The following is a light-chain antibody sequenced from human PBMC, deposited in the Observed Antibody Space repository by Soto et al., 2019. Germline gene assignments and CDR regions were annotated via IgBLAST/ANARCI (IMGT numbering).Light chain of an antibody. CDR1: QSVSIIY. Sequence: SVLTQSPGTLSFSPWERSTLSFMPTQSVSIIYLACHQQKRAHAPMLLSYGESSRATGIPDRFSGSGSGTDFTLTIRRLEPEDFAVYYCQQYGSSPGTFGQGTKV. CDR2: GES. CDR3: QQYGSSPGT. J-gene: IGKJ1*01. V-gene: IGKV3-20*01.